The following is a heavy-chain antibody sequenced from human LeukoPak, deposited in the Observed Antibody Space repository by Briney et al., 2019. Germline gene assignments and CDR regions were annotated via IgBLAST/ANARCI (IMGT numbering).Heavy chain of an antibody. CDR1: GYTFTSYY. V-gene: IGHV1-46*01. Sequence: ASVKVSCKASGYTFTSYYMHWVRQAPGQGLEWMGIINPSGGSTSYAQKFQGRVTMTRDTSTSTVYMELSSLRSEDTAVYYCARGLVVGATQGDAFDIWGQGTMVTVSS. CDR2: INPSGGST. D-gene: IGHD1-26*01. CDR3: ARGLVVGATQGDAFDI. J-gene: IGHJ3*02.